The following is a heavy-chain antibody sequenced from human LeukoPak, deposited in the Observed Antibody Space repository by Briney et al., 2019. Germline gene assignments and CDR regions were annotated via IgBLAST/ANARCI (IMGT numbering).Heavy chain of an antibody. CDR2: ISYDGSNK. Sequence: GGSLRLSCAASGFTFSTYGMHWVRQAPGKGLEWVAVISYDGSNKYYADSVKGRFTISRDNSKNTLYLQMNSLRAEDTAVYYCARDTVSNAFDYWGQGTLVTVSS. V-gene: IGHV3-30*03. J-gene: IGHJ4*02. D-gene: IGHD3-16*01. CDR1: GFTFSTYG. CDR3: ARDTVSNAFDY.